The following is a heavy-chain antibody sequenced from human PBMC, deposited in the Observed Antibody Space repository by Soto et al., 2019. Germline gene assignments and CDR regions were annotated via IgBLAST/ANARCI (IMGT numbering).Heavy chain of an antibody. CDR1: GFSLNTSGVG. Sequence: QITLKESGPPLVKPTQTLTLTCTFSGFSLNTSGVGVGWIRQPPGKALEWLALIYWDDDKRYSPSLKSRLTIPNSPSNNQLVLTMTNMHPVDTGTYYCAHSPYGDYPIDSWGQGTLVTLSS. CDR2: IYWDDDK. V-gene: IGHV2-5*02. J-gene: IGHJ4*02. D-gene: IGHD4-17*01. CDR3: AHSPYGDYPIDS.